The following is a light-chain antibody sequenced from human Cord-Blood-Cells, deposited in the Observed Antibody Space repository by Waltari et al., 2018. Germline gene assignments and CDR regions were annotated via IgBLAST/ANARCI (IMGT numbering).Light chain of an antibody. CDR1: SSDVGGYNY. CDR3: SSYAGSNNYV. CDR2: EVS. Sequence: QSALTQPPSASGSPGQSVTISCTGTSSDVGGYNYVSWYQQHPGKAPKLMIYEVSKRPSGVPDRFSGSKSGNTVSLTVSGRQAEDEADYYCSSYAGSNNYVFGTGTKVTVL. J-gene: IGLJ1*01. V-gene: IGLV2-8*01.